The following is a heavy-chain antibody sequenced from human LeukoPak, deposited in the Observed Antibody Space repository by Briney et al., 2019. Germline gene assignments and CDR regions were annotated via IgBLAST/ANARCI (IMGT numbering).Heavy chain of an antibody. CDR1: GYTFTSYG. J-gene: IGHJ3*02. Sequence: ASVKVSCKASGYTFTSYGISWVRQAPGQGLEWMGWISAYNGNTNYAQKLQGRVTMTTDTSTSTAYMELRSLRSDDTAVYYYARALTDFWTRYSRDDAFDIWGQGTMVTVSS. CDR3: ARALTDFWTRYSRDDAFDI. D-gene: IGHD3/OR15-3a*01. V-gene: IGHV1-18*01. CDR2: ISAYNGNT.